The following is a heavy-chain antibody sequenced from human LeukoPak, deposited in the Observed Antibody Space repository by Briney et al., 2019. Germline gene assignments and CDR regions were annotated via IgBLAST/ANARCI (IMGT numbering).Heavy chain of an antibody. V-gene: IGHV1-46*01. CDR2: IYPRDGST. Sequence: ASVKVSCKASGYTFTNNYLHWVRQAPGQGLEWMGMIYPRDGSTSYAQNFQGRVTVTRDTSTTTVHMELRGLRSEDTAAYYCARDQEGFDYWGQGTVVTVSS. CDR1: GYTFTNNY. J-gene: IGHJ4*02. CDR3: ARDQEGFDY.